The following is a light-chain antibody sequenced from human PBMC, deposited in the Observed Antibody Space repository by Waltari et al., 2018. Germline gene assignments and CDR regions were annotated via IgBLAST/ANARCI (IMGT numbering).Light chain of an antibody. CDR2: GAS. V-gene: IGKV3-20*01. CDR3: QKYSSSPPT. J-gene: IGKJ1*01. CDR1: QSVSSY. Sequence: VILTQSPATLSLSPGERATLPCRASQSVSSYLAWYQQKPGQAPRLLIYGASSRATGIPDRFSGSGSGTEFTLTISSLEPEDFAVYYCQKYSSSPPTFGQGTKVEIK.